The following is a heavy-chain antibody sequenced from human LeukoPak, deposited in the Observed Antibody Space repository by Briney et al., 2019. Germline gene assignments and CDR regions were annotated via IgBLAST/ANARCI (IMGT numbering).Heavy chain of an antibody. CDR3: AKDMGYGSGSYHYYYYGMDV. J-gene: IGHJ6*02. CDR1: GFTFDDYA. D-gene: IGHD3-10*01. CDR2: ISWNNGSI. Sequence: GGSLRLSCAASGFTFDDYAMHWVRQAPGKGLEWVSGISWNNGSIGYADSVKGRFTISRDNAKNSLYLQMNSLRAEDTALYYCAKDMGYGSGSYHYYYYGMDVWGQGTTVTVSS. V-gene: IGHV3-9*01.